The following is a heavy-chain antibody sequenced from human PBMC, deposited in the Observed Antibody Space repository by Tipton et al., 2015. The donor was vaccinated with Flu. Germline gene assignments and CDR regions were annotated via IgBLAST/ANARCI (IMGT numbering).Heavy chain of an antibody. CDR3: VKEMGVAAVTEYGLDV. V-gene: IGHV3-43*01. J-gene: IGHJ6*02. CDR2: ISWNSDTT. D-gene: IGHD2-21*02. Sequence: SLRLSCAASGFSFEDYTMHWVRQAPGKGLEWVSLISWNSDTTYYADSVKGRFTIPRDNSKNSLYLHMNSLRTEDTALYYCVKEMGVAAVTEYGLDVWGQGTTVTVSS. CDR1: GFSFEDYT.